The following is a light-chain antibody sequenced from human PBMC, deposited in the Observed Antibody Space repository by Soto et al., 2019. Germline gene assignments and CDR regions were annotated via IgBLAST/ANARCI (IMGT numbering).Light chain of an antibody. CDR3: QQRYNWPPIT. V-gene: IGKV3-11*01. J-gene: IGKJ5*01. CDR2: DAS. Sequence: EVVLTQSPATLSLSPGERATLSCRASQSVRSYVAWYQQRPGQAPRLLIYDASNRATGIPARFSGSGSGTDFTLTISSLQPEDFAVYYCQQRYNWPPITVGQGTRLEIK. CDR1: QSVRSY.